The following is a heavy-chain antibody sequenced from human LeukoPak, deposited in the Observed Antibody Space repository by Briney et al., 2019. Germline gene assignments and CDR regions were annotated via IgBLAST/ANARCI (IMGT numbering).Heavy chain of an antibody. CDR1: GFTFSGYA. J-gene: IGHJ4*02. CDR3: AKDPAYGDYLFY. D-gene: IGHD4-17*01. Sequence: GGSLRLSCAASGFTFSGYAMSWVRQAPGRGLEWVSAISGSGGSTYYADSVKGRFTISRDNSKNTLYLQMNSLRAEDTAVYYCAKDPAYGDYLFYWGQGTLVTVSS. CDR2: ISGSGGST. V-gene: IGHV3-23*01.